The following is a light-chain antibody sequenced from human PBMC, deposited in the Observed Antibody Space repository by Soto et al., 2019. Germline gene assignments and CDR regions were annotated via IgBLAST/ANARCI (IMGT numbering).Light chain of an antibody. CDR1: SSNNGTDYD. J-gene: IGLJ2*01. CDR2: ANT. V-gene: IGLV1-40*01. CDR3: QSYDRSPSQDVV. Sequence: QSVLTQPPSVSGAPGQRVTISCTESSSNNGTDYDVHWCQQLPGTAPKLLIFANTNRPSGVPDRFSGSKSGTSASLAITGLQAEDEAVYYCQSYDRSPSQDVVFGGGTKVTVL.